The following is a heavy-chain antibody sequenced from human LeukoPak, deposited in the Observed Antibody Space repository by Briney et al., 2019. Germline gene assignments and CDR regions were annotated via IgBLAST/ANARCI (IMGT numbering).Heavy chain of an antibody. CDR1: GYTFTGYY. CDR3: ARDWGYCSSTSCPGAYNWFDP. V-gene: IGHV1-2*02. D-gene: IGHD2-2*01. Sequence: ASVKVSCKASGYTFTGYYMHWVRQAPGQGLEWMGWMNPNSGGTNYAQKFQGRVTMTRDTSISTAYMELSRLRSDGTAVYYCARDWGYCSSTSCPGAYNWFDPWGQGTLVTVSS. CDR2: MNPNSGGT. J-gene: IGHJ5*02.